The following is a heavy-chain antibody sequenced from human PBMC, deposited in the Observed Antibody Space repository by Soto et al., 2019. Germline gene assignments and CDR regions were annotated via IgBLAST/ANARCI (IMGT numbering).Heavy chain of an antibody. V-gene: IGHV3-11*01. CDR2: ISGSGNTI. Sequence: QVQLVESGGGLVQTSGSLRIACVASGFTFSDYYMSLVRQAPGKGLEWVSYISGSGNTIYYADSVKGRFTISRDNVKNSVYLQMNSLRAEDTALYFCAKMSSENYYDPVFSWGQGTLVTVSS. J-gene: IGHJ4*02. CDR1: GFTFSDYY. D-gene: IGHD3-22*01. CDR3: AKMSSENYYDPVFS.